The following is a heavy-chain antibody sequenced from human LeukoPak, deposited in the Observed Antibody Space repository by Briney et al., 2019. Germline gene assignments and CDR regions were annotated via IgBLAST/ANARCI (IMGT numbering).Heavy chain of an antibody. CDR2: SYYSGTT. CDR3: ARGTTASDLDGTGY. D-gene: IGHD1/OR15-1a*01. CDR1: GGSITSHS. Sequence: SETLSLTCNVSGGSITSHSWNWIRQSPGKGLEWIGYSYYSGTTNYSPSLKSRVTISLDTSKNQISLKLTSVTAADTAVYYCARGTTASDLDGTGYWGQGTLVTVSS. J-gene: IGHJ4*02. V-gene: IGHV4-59*11.